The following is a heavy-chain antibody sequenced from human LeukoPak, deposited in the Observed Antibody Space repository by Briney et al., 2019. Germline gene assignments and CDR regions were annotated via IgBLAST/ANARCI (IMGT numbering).Heavy chain of an antibody. V-gene: IGHV4-61*02. D-gene: IGHD3-22*01. Sequence: SETLSLTCAVSGGSISSGGYSWSWIRQPPGKGLGWIGRIYTSGSTNYNPSLKSRVTISVDTSKNQFSLKLSSVTAADTAVYYCARASYDSSGGAFDIWGQGTMVTVSS. CDR1: GGSISSGGYS. CDR3: ARASYDSSGGAFDI. J-gene: IGHJ3*02. CDR2: IYTSGST.